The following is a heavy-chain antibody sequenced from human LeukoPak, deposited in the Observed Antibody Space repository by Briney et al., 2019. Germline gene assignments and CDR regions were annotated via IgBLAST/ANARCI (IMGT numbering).Heavy chain of an antibody. CDR1: GGSISSSSYY. CDR3: ARNFGEVGYYQSYYYYMDV. Sequence: SETLSLTCTVSGGSISSSSYYWGWIRQPPGKGLEWIGYIYYSGSTNYNPSLKSRVTISVDTSKNQFSLKLSSVTAADTAVYYCARNFGEVGYYQSYYYYMDVWGKGTTVTVSS. V-gene: IGHV4-61*05. D-gene: IGHD1-26*01. J-gene: IGHJ6*03. CDR2: IYYSGST.